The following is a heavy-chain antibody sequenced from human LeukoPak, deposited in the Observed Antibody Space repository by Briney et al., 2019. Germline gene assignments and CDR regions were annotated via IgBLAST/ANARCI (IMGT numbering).Heavy chain of an antibody. CDR1: GGSFSGYY. V-gene: IGHV4-34*01. CDR3: AKEGYDSSGYFTY. CDR2: IDHSGST. J-gene: IGHJ4*02. D-gene: IGHD3-22*01. Sequence: SETLSLTCAVYGGSFSGYYWSWIRQPPGKGLEWIGEIDHSGSTNYNPSLKSRVTISVDTSKNQFSLKLSSVTAADTAVYYCAKEGYDSSGYFTYWGQGTLVTVSS.